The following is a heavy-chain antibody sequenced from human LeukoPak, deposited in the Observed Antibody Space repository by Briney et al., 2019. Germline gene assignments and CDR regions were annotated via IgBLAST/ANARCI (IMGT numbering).Heavy chain of an antibody. Sequence: SETLSLTCAVYGGSFSGYYWSWIRQPPGKGLEWIGSIYYSGSTYYNPSLKSRVTISVDTSKNQFSLKLSSVTAADTAVYYCARVRGSSDYWGQGTLVTVSS. V-gene: IGHV4-34*01. J-gene: IGHJ4*02. CDR2: IYYSGST. D-gene: IGHD6-13*01. CDR3: ARVRGSSDY. CDR1: GGSFSGYY.